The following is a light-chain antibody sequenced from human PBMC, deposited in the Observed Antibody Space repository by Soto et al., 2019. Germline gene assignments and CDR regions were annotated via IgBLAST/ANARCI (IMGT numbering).Light chain of an antibody. Sequence: QSVLTQPPSASGTPGQRVTISCSGSNSNIGNNYVYWYQQLPGTAPKLLIYRNNQRPSGVPDRFSGSKSGTSASLAITGLQAEDEADYYCQSYDSSLNVPYVFGSGTKVTVL. J-gene: IGLJ1*01. V-gene: IGLV1-47*01. CDR1: NSNIGNNY. CDR3: QSYDSSLNVPYV. CDR2: RNN.